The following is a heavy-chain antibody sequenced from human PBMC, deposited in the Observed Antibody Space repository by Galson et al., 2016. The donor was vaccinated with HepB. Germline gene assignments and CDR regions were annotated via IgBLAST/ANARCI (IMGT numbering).Heavy chain of an antibody. Sequence: SVKVSCKASGYTFFNYYIHWVRQAPGQGLEWMAMINPSSGSTIYAREFQGKISVTRDTASVPSDTSTGTVHLFLSSLRHEDTAVYYCARLGGTLTGYDNFGNLRGYFDLWGRGSLFTVSS. D-gene: IGHD3-9*01. CDR1: GYTFFNYY. CDR3: ARLGGTLTGYDNFGNLRGYFDL. CDR2: INPSSGST. J-gene: IGHJ2*01. V-gene: IGHV1-46*01.